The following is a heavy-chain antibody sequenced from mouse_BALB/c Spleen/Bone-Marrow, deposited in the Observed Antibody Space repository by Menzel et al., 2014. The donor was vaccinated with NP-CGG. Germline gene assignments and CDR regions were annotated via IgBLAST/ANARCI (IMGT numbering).Heavy chain of an antibody. J-gene: IGHJ4*01. CDR3: ARVYGNYDAMDY. Sequence: VHLVESGAELARPGASVKMSCRASGCNFNTYTMHWVKQRPGQGLEWIGYINPSSGYTYYNQKFKDKATLTADKSSSAAYLQLSSLTAEYSAVYYCARVYGNYDAMDYWGQGTSVTVSS. CDR2: INPSSGYT. V-gene: IGHV1-4*01. CDR1: GCNFNTYT. D-gene: IGHD2-1*01.